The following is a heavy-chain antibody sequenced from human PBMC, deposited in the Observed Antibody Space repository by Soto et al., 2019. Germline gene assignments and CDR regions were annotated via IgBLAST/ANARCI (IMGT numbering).Heavy chain of an antibody. CDR1: GYTFTTYV. CDR2: VNAGNDNT. V-gene: IGHV1-3*01. J-gene: IGHJ6*02. D-gene: IGHD3-3*01. CDR3: ARVGHYYYGMDV. Sequence: ASVKVSCKASGYTFTTYVMHWVRQAPGQRLEWMGWVNAGNDNTKYSQKFQGRVTITRDTSASTVYMELSSLSSEDTAVYYCARVGHYYYGMDVWGQGTTVTVSS.